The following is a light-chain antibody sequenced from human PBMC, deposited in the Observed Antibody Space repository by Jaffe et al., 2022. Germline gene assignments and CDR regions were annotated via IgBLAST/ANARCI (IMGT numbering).Light chain of an antibody. V-gene: IGKV1-5*03. CDR1: QSIRTW. CDR3: QQYNTYSLFT. CDR2: KTS. J-gene: IGKJ3*01. Sequence: DIQMTQSPSTLSASVGDRVTITCRATQSIRTWLAWYQQKPGKAPKLLIYKTSTLDDGVPSRFSGSGSGTEFTLTISCLQPDDFATYYCQQYNTYSLFTFGPGTKVDIK.